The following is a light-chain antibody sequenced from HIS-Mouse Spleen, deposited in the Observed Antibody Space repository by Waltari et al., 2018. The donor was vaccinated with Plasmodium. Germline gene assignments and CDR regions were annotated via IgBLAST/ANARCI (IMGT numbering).Light chain of an antibody. V-gene: IGLV2-8*01. J-gene: IGLJ2*01. Sequence: QSALTQPPSASASPGRSPTISCTVPRSHVGGYTYFSWYQQHPGKAPKLIIYEVSKLPSGVPDRFSGSKSGNTASLTVSGLQAEDEADYYCSSYAGSNNLVFGGGTKLTGL. CDR2: EVS. CDR1: RSHVGGYTY. CDR3: SSYAGSNNLV.